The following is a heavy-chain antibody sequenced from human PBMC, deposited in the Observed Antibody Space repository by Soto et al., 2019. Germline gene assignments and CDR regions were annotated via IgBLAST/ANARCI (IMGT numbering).Heavy chain of an antibody. J-gene: IGHJ4*02. V-gene: IGHV4-39*01. CDR2: IYYSGST. D-gene: IGHD2-2*01. Sequence: PSETLSLTCTVSGGSISSSSYYWGWIRQPPGKGLEWIGSIYYSGSTYYNPSLKSRVTISVDTSKNQFSLKLSSVTAADTAVYYCARLTGNDIVVVPAAMRYYFDYWGQGTLVTVSS. CDR3: ARLTGNDIVVVPAAMRYYFDY. CDR1: GGSISSSSYY.